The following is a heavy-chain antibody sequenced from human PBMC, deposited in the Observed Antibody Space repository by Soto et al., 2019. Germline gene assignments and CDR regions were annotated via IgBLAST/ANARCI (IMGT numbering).Heavy chain of an antibody. CDR3: ARHEQGYYDFWSGYYGTADKNWFDP. Sequence: QLQLQESGPGLVKPSETLSLTCTVSGGSISSSSYYWGWIRQPPGKGLEWIGSIYYSGSTYYNPSLKSRVTISVDTSKNQFSLKLSSVTAADTAVYYCARHEQGYYDFWSGYYGTADKNWFDPWGQGTLVTVSS. CDR2: IYYSGST. J-gene: IGHJ5*02. D-gene: IGHD3-3*01. V-gene: IGHV4-39*01. CDR1: GGSISSSSYY.